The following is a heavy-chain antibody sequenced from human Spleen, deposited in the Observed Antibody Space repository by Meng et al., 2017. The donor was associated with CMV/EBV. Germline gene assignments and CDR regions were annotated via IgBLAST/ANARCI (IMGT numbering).Heavy chain of an antibody. CDR2: IYHGGKT. CDR3: ARVGTYSGTYPTGYFDS. V-gene: IGHV4-4*02. Sequence: SLTNNSWWSWVRQPPGKGLEWIGEIYHGGKTNYNPSLTSRLTISVDRSKNQFSLKLSSVTAADTAVYYCARVGTYSGTYPTGYFDSWGQGTLVTVSS. D-gene: IGHD1-26*01. J-gene: IGHJ4*02. CDR1: SLTNNSW.